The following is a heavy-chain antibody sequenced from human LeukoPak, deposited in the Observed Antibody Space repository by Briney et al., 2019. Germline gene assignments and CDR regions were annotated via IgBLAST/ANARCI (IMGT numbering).Heavy chain of an antibody. J-gene: IGHJ4*02. CDR3: ARASNYDILTGYSPSAGLAY. CDR1: GGSFSGYY. D-gene: IGHD3-9*01. Sequence: PSETLSLTCAVYGGSFSGYYWSWIRQPPGKGLEWIGEINHSGSTNYNPSLKSRVTISADTSKNQFSLKLSSVTAADTAVYYCARASNYDILTGYSPSAGLAYWGQGIPVIVSS. CDR2: INHSGST. V-gene: IGHV4-34*01.